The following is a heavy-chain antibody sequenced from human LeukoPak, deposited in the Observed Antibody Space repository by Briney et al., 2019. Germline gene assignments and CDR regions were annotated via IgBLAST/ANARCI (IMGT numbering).Heavy chain of an antibody. CDR1: GFTFSSYW. D-gene: IGHD3-10*01. Sequence: PGGSLRLSCAASGFTFSSYWMHWVRQAPGKGLEWVSRINSNGSSTNYADSVKGRFTISRDNAKNTLYLQMSRLRAEDTAVYYCARDLEWFGDVDDLWGQGTLVTVSS. J-gene: IGHJ5*02. V-gene: IGHV3-74*01. CDR2: INSNGSST. CDR3: ARDLEWFGDVDDL.